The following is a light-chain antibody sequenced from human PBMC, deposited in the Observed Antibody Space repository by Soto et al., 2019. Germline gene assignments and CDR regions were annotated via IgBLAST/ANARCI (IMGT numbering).Light chain of an antibody. CDR2: GAS. V-gene: IGKV3-20*01. Sequence: EIVLTQSPGTLSLSPGGRATLSSRASRSVSTNFLAWYQQKPGQAPRLLIYGASSRATGIPDRFSGSGSGTDFTLTISRLEPEDFAVYYCQQYGSSPPLTFGGGTRVEIK. CDR3: QQYGSSPPLT. CDR1: RSVSTNF. J-gene: IGKJ4*01.